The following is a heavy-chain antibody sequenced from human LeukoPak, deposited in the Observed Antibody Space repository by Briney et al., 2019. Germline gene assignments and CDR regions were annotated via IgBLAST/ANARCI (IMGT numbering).Heavy chain of an antibody. J-gene: IGHJ6*03. CDR1: GASISTSNYY. CDR2: IYYGGTS. CDR3: ARVPRSYYYYYYMDV. Sequence: PSETLSLTCSVSGASISTSNYYWGWIRQPPGKGLEWIGHIYYGGTSFYTPSLKSRVTISADTSKNQFSLKLSSVTAADTAVYYCARVPRSYYYYYYMDVWGKGTTVTVSS. V-gene: IGHV4-39*07.